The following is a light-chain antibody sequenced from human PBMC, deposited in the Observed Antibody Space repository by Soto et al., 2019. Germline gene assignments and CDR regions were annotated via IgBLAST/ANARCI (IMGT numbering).Light chain of an antibody. J-gene: IGKJ1*01. V-gene: IGKV2-28*01. Sequence: DIVMTQSPLSLPVTPGEPASISCNSSQSLLQSNGYNYLDWYLQKPGQSPQLLIYFGSYRASGVPDRFSGSGSGTDFTLIIRRVEAEDVAIYYCMQAQQTPPTFGQGSKVDIK. CDR1: QSLLQSNGYNY. CDR3: MQAQQTPPT. CDR2: FGS.